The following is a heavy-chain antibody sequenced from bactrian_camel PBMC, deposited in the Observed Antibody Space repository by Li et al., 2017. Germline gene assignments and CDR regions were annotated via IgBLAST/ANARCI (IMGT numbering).Heavy chain of an antibody. V-gene: IGHV3S40*01. CDR1: GFTFTTSD. J-gene: IGHJ4*01. D-gene: IGHD4*01. CDR3: AAHSATGGDWSYSS. CDR2: INVGGDTK. Sequence: VQLVESGGAMVQPGGSLRLACAASGFTFTTSDMSWVRQAPGKGLEWVSSINVGGDTKDYADSVNGRFIISRDNAKNTLYLQMNSLKTEDAGVYYCAAHSATGGDWSYSSWGQGTQVTVS.